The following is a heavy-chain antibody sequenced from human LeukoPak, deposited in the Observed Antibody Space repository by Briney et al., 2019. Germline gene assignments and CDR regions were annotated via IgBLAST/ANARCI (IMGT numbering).Heavy chain of an antibody. CDR2: ISSSSSYT. Sequence: KPGGSLRLSCAASGFTFSDYYMSWIRQAPGKGLEWVSYISSSSSYTNYADSVKGRFTISRDNAKNSLYLQMNSLRADDTALYYCARDHGSTWYGPPHPTSQTTEFQLWGQGTLVTVSS. V-gene: IGHV3-11*06. J-gene: IGHJ1*01. D-gene: IGHD6-13*01. CDR1: GFTFSDYY. CDR3: ARDHGSTWYGPPHPTSQTTEFQL.